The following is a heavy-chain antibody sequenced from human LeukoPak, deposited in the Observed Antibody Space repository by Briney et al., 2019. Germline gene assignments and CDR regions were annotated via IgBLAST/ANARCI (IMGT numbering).Heavy chain of an antibody. V-gene: IGHV1-8*01. CDR3: SRGMVRHNWNDGDYNGMDV. Sequence: ASVKVSCKASGYTFTTYDIMWVRQATGQGLEWMGWMDPNSGTTGLAQKFQGRVAMTRNTSINTAYMELSSLRSDDTALYYCSRGMVRHNWNDGDYNGMDVWGQGTTVTISS. D-gene: IGHD1-1*01. CDR1: GYTFTTYD. CDR2: MDPNSGTT. J-gene: IGHJ6*02.